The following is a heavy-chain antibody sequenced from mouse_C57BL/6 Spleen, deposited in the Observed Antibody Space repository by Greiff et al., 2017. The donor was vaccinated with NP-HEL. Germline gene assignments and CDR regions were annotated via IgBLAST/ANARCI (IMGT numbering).Heavy chain of an antibody. CDR2: ISYDGSN. D-gene: IGHD3-3*01. CDR3: ARDRRDVYFDY. V-gene: IGHV3-6*01. Sequence: EVQLVESGPGLVKPSQSLSLTCSVTGYSITSGYYWNWIRQFPGNKLEWMGYISYDGSNNYNPSLKNRISITRDTSKNQFFLKLNSVTTEDTATYYCARDRRDVYFDYWGQGTTLTVSS. CDR1: GYSITSGYY. J-gene: IGHJ2*01.